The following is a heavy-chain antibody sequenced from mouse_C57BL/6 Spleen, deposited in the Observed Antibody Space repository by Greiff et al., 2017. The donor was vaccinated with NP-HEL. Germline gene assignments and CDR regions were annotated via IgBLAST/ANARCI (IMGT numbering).Heavy chain of an antibody. CDR3: AILRAY. CDR1: GYSFTGYY. Sequence: EVKLQQSGPELVKPGASVKISCKASGYSFTGYYMNWVKQSPEKSLEWIGEINPSTGGTTYNQKFKAKATLTVDKSSSTAYMQLKSLTSEDSAVYYCAILRAYWGQGTLVTVSA. J-gene: IGHJ3*01. V-gene: IGHV1-42*01. D-gene: IGHD1-1*01. CDR2: INPSTGGT.